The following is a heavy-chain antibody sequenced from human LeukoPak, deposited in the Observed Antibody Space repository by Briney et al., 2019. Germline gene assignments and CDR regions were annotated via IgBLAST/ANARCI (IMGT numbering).Heavy chain of an antibody. J-gene: IGHJ3*01. CDR1: GFTFSDHY. CDR3: AVFDCGGDCHSA. D-gene: IGHD2-21*02. CDR2: TRNKANSYTT. V-gene: IGHV3-72*01. Sequence: GGSLRLSCAASGFTFSDHYMEWVRQAPGKGVEWVGRTRNKANSYTTEYAACVKGRLTTSREESKNSLYLQMNSLKTEDTAVYYCAVFDCGGDCHSAWGQGTMVTVSS.